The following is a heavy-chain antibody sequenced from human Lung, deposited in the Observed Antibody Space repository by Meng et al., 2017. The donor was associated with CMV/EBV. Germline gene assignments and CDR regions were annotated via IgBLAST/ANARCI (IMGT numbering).Heavy chain of an antibody. CDR1: GYTFTSYY. D-gene: IGHD2-2*01. Sequence: ASXXVSXKASGYTFTSYYMHWVRQAPGQGLEWMGIINPSGGSTSYAQKFQGRVTMTRDTSTSTVYMELSSLRSEDTAVYYCARAVRHCSSTSCYPGGGWQLMRYXGQGXLVTVSS. CDR2: INPSGGST. V-gene: IGHV1-46*01. CDR3: ARAVRHCSSTSCYPGGGWQLMRY. J-gene: IGHJ4*02.